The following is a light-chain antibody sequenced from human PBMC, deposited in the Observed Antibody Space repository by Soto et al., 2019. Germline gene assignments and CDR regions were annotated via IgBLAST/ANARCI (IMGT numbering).Light chain of an antibody. CDR2: DTD. CDR1: SSNIENNY. V-gene: IGLV1-51*01. CDR3: GTWDSAGLVL. Sequence: QSVLTQPPSVSAAPGQKVAISCSGSSSNIENNYVSWYQQLPGTAPKLLIYDTDKRPSGIPDRFSGSKSGTSATLGITGLQTGDEADYYCGTWDSAGLVLFGGGTKVTVL. J-gene: IGLJ2*01.